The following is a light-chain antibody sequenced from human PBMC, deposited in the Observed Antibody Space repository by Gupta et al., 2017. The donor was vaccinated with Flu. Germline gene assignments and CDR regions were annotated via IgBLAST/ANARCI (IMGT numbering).Light chain of an antibody. V-gene: IGLV4-69*01. CDR1: SGHSNYA. J-gene: IGLJ3*02. Sequence: QLVLTQSPSASASLGASVKLTCTLSSGHSNYAIAWHQQHPERGPRYLMKINSDGSHSKGDGIPDRFSGSSSGAERFLTISSLQSEYEADYYCQAWGFGFRVFGGGTKLTVL. CDR2: INSDGSH. CDR3: QAWGFGFRV.